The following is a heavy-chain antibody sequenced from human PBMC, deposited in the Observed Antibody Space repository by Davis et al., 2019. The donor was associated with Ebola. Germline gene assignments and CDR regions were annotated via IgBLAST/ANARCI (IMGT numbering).Heavy chain of an antibody. Sequence: SETLSLTCTVSGGSISSYYWSWIRQPPGKGLAWIGYIYYSGSTNYNPSLKSRVTISVDTSKNQFSLKLSSVTAADTAVYYCAREVWYSSSSWFDPWGQGTLVTVSS. J-gene: IGHJ5*02. CDR3: AREVWYSSSSWFDP. CDR2: IYYSGST. CDR1: GGSISSYY. D-gene: IGHD6-6*01. V-gene: IGHV4-59*01.